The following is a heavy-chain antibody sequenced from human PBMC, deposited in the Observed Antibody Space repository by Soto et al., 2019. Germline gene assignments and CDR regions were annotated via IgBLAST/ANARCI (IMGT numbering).Heavy chain of an antibody. CDR1: GYTSTSYD. CDR2: IIPIFGTA. D-gene: IGHD2-2*02. V-gene: IGHV1-69*06. J-gene: IGHJ6*02. CDR3: ARDIVVVPAAIRGNPMDV. Sequence: SVKVSCKASGYTSTSYDINWVRQATGQGLEWMGGIIPIFGTANYAQKFQGRVTITADKSTSTAYMELSSLRSEDTAVYYCARDIVVVPAAIRGNPMDVWGQGTTVTVSS.